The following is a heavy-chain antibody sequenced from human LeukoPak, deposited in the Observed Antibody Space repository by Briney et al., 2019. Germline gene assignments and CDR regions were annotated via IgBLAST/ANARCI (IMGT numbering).Heavy chain of an antibody. CDR2: MYYSGST. CDR3: AKVASMIMVRGGAYDV. V-gene: IGHV4-59*02. J-gene: IGHJ3*01. Sequence: PSETLSLTCTVPGVSVSSYYWSWIRRPPGKGLEWIGYMYYSGSTYYNPSLKSRVTISVDTSKKQISLRLSAVTAADTAVYYCAKVASMIMVRGGAYDVWGQGTMVTVSS. D-gene: IGHD3-10*01. CDR1: GVSVSSYY.